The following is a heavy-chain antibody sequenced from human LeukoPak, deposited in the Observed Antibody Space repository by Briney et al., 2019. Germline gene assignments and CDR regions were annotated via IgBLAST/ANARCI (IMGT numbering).Heavy chain of an antibody. V-gene: IGHV3-74*01. CDR2: INVDGSIT. J-gene: IGHJ5*02. CDR1: GFTFSSYW. Sequence: PGGSLRLSCAAPGFTFSSYWMPSVRQAPGKGLGWVSRINVDGSITDYADSVRGRFTISRDNAKNTLYLQMDSLRVDDTAVYYCAKDPGPHTAFNWFDTWRQGTLVTVSS. CDR3: AKDPGPHTAFNWFDT.